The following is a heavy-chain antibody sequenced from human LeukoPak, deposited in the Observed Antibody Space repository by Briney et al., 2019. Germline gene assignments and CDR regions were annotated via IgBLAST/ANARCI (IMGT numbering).Heavy chain of an antibody. Sequence: PGGSLRLSCAASGLTLSSYWMQWVRQAPGKGLEWVSYISRSSSTIYYADSVKGRFTISRDNAKNSLYLQMNSLRDEDTAVYYCARDGDGGLGSDYWGQGTLVTV. D-gene: IGHD4-23*01. J-gene: IGHJ4*02. CDR3: ARDGDGGLGSDY. V-gene: IGHV3-48*02. CDR2: ISRSSSTI. CDR1: GLTLSSYW.